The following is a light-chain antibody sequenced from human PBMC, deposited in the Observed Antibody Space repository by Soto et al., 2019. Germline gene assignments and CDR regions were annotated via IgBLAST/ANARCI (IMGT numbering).Light chain of an antibody. Sequence: QSVLTQPASVSGSPGQSSTISCTGTTSDVGGCNYVSWYQQHPGKAPKLRIYDVSNRPSGVSNRFSGSKSGNTASLTISGLQAEDEADYYCSSYTSSSTLVFGGGTKLTVL. CDR1: TSDVGGCNY. J-gene: IGLJ2*01. CDR3: SSYTSSSTLV. V-gene: IGLV2-14*01. CDR2: DVS.